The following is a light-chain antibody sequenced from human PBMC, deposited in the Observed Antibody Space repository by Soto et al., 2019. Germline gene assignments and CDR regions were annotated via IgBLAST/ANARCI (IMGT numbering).Light chain of an antibody. CDR1: SGRIAYNY. CDR3: QSYDSRNQV. CDR2: EDN. Sequence: NFMLTQPHSVSESPGKTVTISCTRSSGRIAYNYVQWYQQRPGSAPTTVIYEDNQRPSGVPDRFSGSIDSSSNSASLTITGLMTEDEADYYCQSYDSRNQVFGGGTKLTV. J-gene: IGLJ2*01. V-gene: IGLV6-57*03.